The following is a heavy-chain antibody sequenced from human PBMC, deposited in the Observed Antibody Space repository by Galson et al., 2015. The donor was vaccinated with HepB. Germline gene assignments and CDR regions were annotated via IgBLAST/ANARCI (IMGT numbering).Heavy chain of an antibody. CDR3: VHGYFFDN. V-gene: IGHV3-23*01. J-gene: IGHJ4*02. CDR1: GFTFSSYA. CDR2: ISDSGDRT. Sequence: SLRLSCAASGFTFSSYAMSWVRQASGKGLEWVSTISDSGDRTWYAGSVKGRFTISRDNSKNTLVLQLNSLRAEDTAVYYCVHGYFFDNWGQGTLLTVSS.